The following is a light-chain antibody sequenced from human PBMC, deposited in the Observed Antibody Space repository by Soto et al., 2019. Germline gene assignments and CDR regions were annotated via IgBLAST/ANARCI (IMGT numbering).Light chain of an antibody. CDR1: QSVRSH. CDR3: QQYNNWPSWT. CDR2: GAS. V-gene: IGKV3-15*01. Sequence: MVMTQSPATLSVSPGERVTLSCRASQSVRSHLAWYQQKPGQPPRLLIYGASTRATGIPARFSGSGFGTEFTLTISSLQSEDFAVYYCQQYNNWPSWTFGQGTKVDIK. J-gene: IGKJ1*01.